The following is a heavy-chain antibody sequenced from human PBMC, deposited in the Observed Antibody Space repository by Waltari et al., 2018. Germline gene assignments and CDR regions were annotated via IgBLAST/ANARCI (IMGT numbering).Heavy chain of an antibody. CDR3: APYSSGWSRVDY. Sequence: EVQLLESGGGLVQPGGSLRLSCAASGFTFSSYAMSWVRQAPGKGLEWVSAISGSGGSTYYADSVKGRFTISRDNSKNTLYLQMNSLRAEDTAVYYCAPYSSGWSRVDYWGQGTLVTVSS. V-gene: IGHV3-23*01. CDR2: ISGSGGST. J-gene: IGHJ4*02. D-gene: IGHD6-19*01. CDR1: GFTFSSYA.